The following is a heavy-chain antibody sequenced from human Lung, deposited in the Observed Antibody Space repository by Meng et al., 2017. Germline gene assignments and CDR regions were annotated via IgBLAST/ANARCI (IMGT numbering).Heavy chain of an antibody. CDR2: INHSGST. J-gene: IGHJ4*02. D-gene: IGHD4-11*01. CDR3: ARGPTTMAHDFDY. V-gene: IGHV4-34*01. Sequence: QLSQWGRGLLKPSETLSLTCVVSGGSFSDYYWSWIRQPPGKGLEWIGEINHSGSTNYNPSLESRATISVDTSQNNLSLKLSSVTAADSAVYYCARGPTTMAHDFDYWGQGTLVTVSS. CDR1: GGSFSDYY.